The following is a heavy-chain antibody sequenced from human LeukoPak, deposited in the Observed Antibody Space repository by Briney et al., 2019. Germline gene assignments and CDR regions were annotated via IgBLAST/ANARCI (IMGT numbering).Heavy chain of an antibody. J-gene: IGHJ4*02. V-gene: IGHV1-2*02. CDR3: ARDIGGFGELLLDY. D-gene: IGHD3-10*01. Sequence: ASVKVSCKASGYTFTGYYMHWVRQAPGQGLEWMGWINPNSGGTNYAQKFQGRVTMTRDTSISTAYMELSRLRSDDTAVYYCARDIGGFGELLLDYWGQGTLVTVSS. CDR2: INPNSGGT. CDR1: GYTFTGYY.